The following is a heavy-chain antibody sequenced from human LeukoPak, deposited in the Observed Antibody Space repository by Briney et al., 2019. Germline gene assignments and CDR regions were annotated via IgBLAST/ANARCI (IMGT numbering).Heavy chain of an antibody. CDR3: VRHGRAGLLKGAFDI. Sequence: MASETLSLTCTVSGGSISSGSYYWGWIRQPPGKGLECIGNIYYSGSTNYNPSLQSRVTISVDTSKNQFSLKLNSVTAADTAVYYCVRHGRAGLLKGAFDIWGQGTIVIVSS. J-gene: IGHJ3*02. CDR1: GGSISSGSYY. D-gene: IGHD2/OR15-2a*01. V-gene: IGHV4-39*01. CDR2: IYYSGST.